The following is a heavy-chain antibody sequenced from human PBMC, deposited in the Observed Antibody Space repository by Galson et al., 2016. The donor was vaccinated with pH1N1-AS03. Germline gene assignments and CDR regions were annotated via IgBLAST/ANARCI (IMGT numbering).Heavy chain of an antibody. CDR2: LDGGGDGT. CDR3: AKDVFGWAFDV. D-gene: IGHD3-10*01. V-gene: IGHV3-23*01. J-gene: IGHJ3*01. Sequence: SLRLSCAASGFSVRANAMSWVRQAPGKGLEWVASLDGGGDGTHYAGAVRGRFTISRDTSENTVYLQMNSLGAEDTALYYCAKDVFGWAFDVWGQGTMVTVSS. CDR1: GFSVRANA.